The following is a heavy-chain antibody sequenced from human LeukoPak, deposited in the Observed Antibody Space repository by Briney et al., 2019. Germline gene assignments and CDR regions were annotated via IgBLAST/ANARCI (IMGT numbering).Heavy chain of an antibody. CDR1: GHSIINSYY. CDR2: IYHTGST. J-gene: IGHJ1*01. Sequence: PSETLSLTCTVSGHSIINSYYWGWIRQPPGKGLEWIGSIYHTGSTYYNPSLKSRITISIDTSKNQFSLKVNSVTAADTAVYYCARMVDSRGFSPCQHWGQGTLVTVSS. D-gene: IGHD3-22*01. CDR3: ARMVDSRGFSPCQH. V-gene: IGHV4-38-2*02.